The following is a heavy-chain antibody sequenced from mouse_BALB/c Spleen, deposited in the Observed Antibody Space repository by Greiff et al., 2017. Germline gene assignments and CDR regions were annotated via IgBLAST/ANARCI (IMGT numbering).Heavy chain of an antibody. J-gene: IGHJ1*01. CDR3: ARDIKHYGSSYGYFDV. D-gene: IGHD1-1*01. CDR2: IRNKANGYTT. CDR1: GFTFTDYY. Sequence: EVQRVESGGGLVQPGGSLRLSCATSGFTFTDYYMSWVRQPPGKALEWLGFIRNKANGYTTEYSASVKGRFTISRDNSQSILYLQMNTLRAEDSATYYCARDIKHYGSSYGYFDVWGAGTTVTVSS. V-gene: IGHV7-3*02.